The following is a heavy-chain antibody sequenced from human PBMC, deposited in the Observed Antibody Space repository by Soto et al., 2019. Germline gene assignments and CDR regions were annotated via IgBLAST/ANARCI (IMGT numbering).Heavy chain of an antibody. CDR2: TFPMFGKA. CDR3: ATVDISTWIDGMDV. CDR1: GYTFTSYG. Sequence: VKVSCKASGYTFTSYGISWVRQAPGQGLEWMGGTFPMFGKANYAQKFQGRVTISADKSTSTAYMELSSLRSEDTAVYYCATVDISTWIDGMDVWGQGTTVTVSS. D-gene: IGHD2-2*01. J-gene: IGHJ6*02. V-gene: IGHV1-69*06.